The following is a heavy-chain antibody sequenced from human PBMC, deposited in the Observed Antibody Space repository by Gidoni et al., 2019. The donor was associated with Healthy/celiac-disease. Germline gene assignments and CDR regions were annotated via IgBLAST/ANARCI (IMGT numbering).Heavy chain of an antibody. CDR1: GFTLRSYG. Sequence: EVQLGESGGGLVQPGGSLRRSCAAAGFTLRSYGMSWVRKGPGKGLEWVANIMQDGSEKYYVDSVKCRFTISRDNAKNSLYLQMNSLRAEDTAVYYCARYGGGEDIVVVPAESAYYYYYMDVWGKGTTVTVSS. D-gene: IGHD2-2*01. CDR3: ARYGGGEDIVVVPAESAYYYYYMDV. V-gene: IGHV3-7*04. CDR2: IMQDGSEK. J-gene: IGHJ6*03.